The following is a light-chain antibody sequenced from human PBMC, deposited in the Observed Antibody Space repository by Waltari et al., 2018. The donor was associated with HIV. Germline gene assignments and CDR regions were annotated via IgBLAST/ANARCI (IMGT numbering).Light chain of an antibody. CDR3: QQSYIAYT. CDR1: RSISTF. Sequence: EIQLTQSPSSLSASVGDRVTITCRASRSISTFLNWYQQKPGKAPKILIYSASSLQRWVPSRFSGSGSGTDFTLTISSLQPEDSASYFCQQSYIAYTFGQGTKLEI. V-gene: IGKV1-39*01. CDR2: SAS. J-gene: IGKJ2*01.